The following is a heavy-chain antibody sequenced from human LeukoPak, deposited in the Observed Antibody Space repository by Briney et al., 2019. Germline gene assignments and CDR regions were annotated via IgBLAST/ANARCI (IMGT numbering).Heavy chain of an antibody. Sequence: ASVKVSCKPSGYTFTTYYIHWVRQAPGQGLEWMGIINPSGGGTRYAQKFQGRVTMTSDTSTSTVYMELSSLKSEDTAVYFCARESPDIVVVVTAALRRSWFDPWGQGTLVTVSS. CDR3: ARESPDIVVVVTAALRRSWFDP. CDR1: GYTFTTYY. D-gene: IGHD2-15*01. V-gene: IGHV1-46*01. CDR2: INPSGGGT. J-gene: IGHJ5*02.